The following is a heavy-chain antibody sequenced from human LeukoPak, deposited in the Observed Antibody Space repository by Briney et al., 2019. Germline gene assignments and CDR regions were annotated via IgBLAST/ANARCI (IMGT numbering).Heavy chain of an antibody. CDR2: TYYSGST. CDR1: GGSISSYY. V-gene: IGHV4-59*01. Sequence: SETLSLTCTVSGGSISSYYWSWVRQPPGKGLEWIGYTYYSGSTNYNPSLKRRVTISVDTSKNQFSLKLSSVTAADTAVYYCARDLTMVRGAEGPIWGQGTMVTVSS. CDR3: ARDLTMVRGAEGPI. D-gene: IGHD3-10*01. J-gene: IGHJ3*02.